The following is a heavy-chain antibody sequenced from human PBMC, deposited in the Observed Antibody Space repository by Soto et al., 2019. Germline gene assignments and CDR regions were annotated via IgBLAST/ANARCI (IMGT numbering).Heavy chain of an antibody. CDR2: IYPGDSDT. V-gene: IGHV5-51*01. J-gene: IGHJ5*02. Sequence: PGESMKISCKGAGYSFTSYLIVLVRQLPGKGLEWMGIIYPGDSDTRYSPSFQGQVTISADKSISTAYLQWSSLKASDTAMYYCARRPSRNDVRFAHGGQGKWSPSP. D-gene: IGHD1-1*01. CDR1: GYSFTSYL. CDR3: ARRPSRNDVRFAH.